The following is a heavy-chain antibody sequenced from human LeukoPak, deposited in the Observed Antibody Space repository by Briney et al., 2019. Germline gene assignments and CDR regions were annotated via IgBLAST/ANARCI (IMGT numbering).Heavy chain of an antibody. V-gene: IGHV3-7*01. Sequence: PSETLSLTCAVYGGSFRGYYWTWIRQPPGKGLEWVANIKQDGSEKYYVDSVKGRFTISRGNAKNSLYLQMNSLRAEDTAVYYCARDRYYYDSSGYYPVLDYWGQGTLVTVSS. CDR2: IKQDGSEK. CDR3: ARDRYYYDSSGYYPVLDY. J-gene: IGHJ4*02. D-gene: IGHD3-22*01. CDR1: GGSFRGYY.